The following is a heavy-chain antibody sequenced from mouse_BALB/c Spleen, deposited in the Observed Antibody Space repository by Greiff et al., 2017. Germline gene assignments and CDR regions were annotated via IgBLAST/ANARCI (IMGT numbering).Heavy chain of an antibody. V-gene: IGHV5-12-1*01. CDR3: ARGNLRLPMDD. CDR1: GFALSSYA. CDR2: ISGGGGRT. D-gene: IGHD1-2*01. J-gene: IGHJ4*01. Sequence: EVNVVESGGGLVRPGGSLNLSCEASGFALSSYAMPWVRQIPERRLEWVADISGGGGRTYYPDTVRGRFTISGDTAKNTLYLQMSSLKSEATAMYCCARGNLRLPMDDWGEGTSVTVSS.